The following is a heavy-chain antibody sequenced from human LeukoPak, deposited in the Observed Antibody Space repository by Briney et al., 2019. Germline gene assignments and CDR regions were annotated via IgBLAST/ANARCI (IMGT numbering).Heavy chain of an antibody. CDR1: GYTFNRYG. D-gene: IGHD6-13*01. CDR2: INPNSGGT. CDR3: ARERVAAAGTYGGIDY. V-gene: IGHV1-2*02. Sequence: ASVKVSCKASGYTFNRYGISWVRQAPGQGLEWMGWINPNSGGTNYAQKFQGRVTMTRDTSISTAYMELSRLRSDDTAVYYCARERVAAAGTYGGIDYWGQGTLVTVSS. J-gene: IGHJ4*02.